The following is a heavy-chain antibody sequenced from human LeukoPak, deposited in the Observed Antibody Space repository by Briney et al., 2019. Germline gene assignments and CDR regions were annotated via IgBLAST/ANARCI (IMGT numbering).Heavy chain of an antibody. V-gene: IGHV3-74*01. D-gene: IGHD1-26*01. CDR2: INPDGSST. J-gene: IGHJ1*01. CDR3: AKDRRPSIVGATGYFQH. Sequence: GGSLRLSCAASGFTFRTYWMHWVRQAPGKGLVWVSRINPDGSSTSYADSVKGRFTISRDNATITLYLQMSRLRAEDTAVYYCAKDRRPSIVGATGYFQHWGQGTLVTVSS. CDR1: GFTFRTYW.